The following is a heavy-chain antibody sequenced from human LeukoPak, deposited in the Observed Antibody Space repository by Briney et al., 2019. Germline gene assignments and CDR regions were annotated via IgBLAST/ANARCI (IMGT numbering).Heavy chain of an antibody. CDR1: GGSIISYY. J-gene: IGHJ6*02. CDR3: ARHEIGSYYYGMDV. V-gene: IGHV4-59*08. Sequence: SETLSLTCSVSGGSIISYYWSWIRQPPGKGLEWIGYIYYTGITKYSPSLTSRVTISVDTSKNQFSLKLTSVTAADTAVYYCARHEIGSYYYGMDVWGQGTTVTVSS. CDR2: IYYTGIT.